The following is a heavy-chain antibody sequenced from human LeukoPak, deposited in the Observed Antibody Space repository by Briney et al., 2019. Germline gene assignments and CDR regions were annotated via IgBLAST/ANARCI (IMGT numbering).Heavy chain of an antibody. J-gene: IGHJ4*02. V-gene: IGHV4-59*01. CDR3: ASNIGY. CDR2: IYYSGST. CDR1: GASINTYY. Sequence: SETLSLTCTVSGASINTYYWNWIRQPPGKGLEWIGYIYYSGSTNYNPSLKSRVTISVDTSKNQFSLKLSSVTAADTAVYYCASNIGYWGQGTLVTVSS.